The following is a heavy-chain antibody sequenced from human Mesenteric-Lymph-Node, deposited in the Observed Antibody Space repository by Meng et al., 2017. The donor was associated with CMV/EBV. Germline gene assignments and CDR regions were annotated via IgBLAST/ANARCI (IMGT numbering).Heavy chain of an antibody. CDR3: ASGYSSTSPNWFDP. CDR1: GFTFSSYW. J-gene: IGHJ5*02. CDR2: IKQDGSEK. V-gene: IGHV3-7*01. Sequence: GESLKISCAASGFTFSSYWMSWVRQAPGKGLEWVANIKQDGSEKYYVDSVKGRFTISRDNAKNSLYLQMNSLRAEDTAVYYCASGYSSTSPNWFDPWGQGTLVTVSS. D-gene: IGHD2-2*01.